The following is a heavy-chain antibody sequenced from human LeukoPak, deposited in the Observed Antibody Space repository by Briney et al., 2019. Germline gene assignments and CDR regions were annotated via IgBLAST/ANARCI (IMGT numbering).Heavy chain of an antibody. CDR1: GGSFSGYY. V-gene: IGHV4-34*01. J-gene: IGHJ4*02. D-gene: IGHD2-2*01. Sequence: PSETLSLTCAVYGGSFSGYYWSWIRQPPGKGLEWIGEINHSGSTNYNPSLKSRVTISVDTSKNQFSLKLSSVTAADTAVYYCARHTALGYCSSTSCPFDYWGQGTLVTVSS. CDR2: INHSGST. CDR3: ARHTALGYCSSTSCPFDY.